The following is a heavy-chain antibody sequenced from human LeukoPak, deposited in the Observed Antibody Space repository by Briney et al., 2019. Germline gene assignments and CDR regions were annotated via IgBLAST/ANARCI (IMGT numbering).Heavy chain of an antibody. D-gene: IGHD2-15*01. CDR1: GFTFSSYW. CDR2: ISWNSGSI. CDR3: AKDDCSGVCGMDV. V-gene: IGHV3-9*01. J-gene: IGHJ6*02. Sequence: PGGSLRLSCAASGFTFSSYWMHWVRQAPGKGLEWVSGISWNSGSIGYADSVKGRFTISRDNAKNSLYLQMNSLRAEDTALYYCAKDDCSGVCGMDVWGQGTTVTVSS.